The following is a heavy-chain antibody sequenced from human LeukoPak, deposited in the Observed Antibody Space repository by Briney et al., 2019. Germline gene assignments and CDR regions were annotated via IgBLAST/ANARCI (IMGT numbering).Heavy chain of an antibody. J-gene: IGHJ6*03. CDR3: ARSPTGYCSSTSCYTPNYYYMDV. CDR2: IIPIFGTA. CDR1: GGTFSSYA. V-gene: IGHV1-69*05. D-gene: IGHD2-2*02. Sequence: EASVKVSCKASGGTFSSYAISWVRQAPGQGLEWMGGIIPIFGTANYAQKFQGRVTITTDESTSTAYMELSSLRSEDTAVYYCARSPTGYCSSTSCYTPNYYYMDVWGKGTTVTVSS.